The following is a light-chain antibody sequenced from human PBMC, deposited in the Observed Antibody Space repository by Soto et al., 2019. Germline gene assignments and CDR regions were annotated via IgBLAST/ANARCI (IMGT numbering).Light chain of an antibody. CDR3: QQSYRSPLN. CDR2: GTS. Sequence: DIQMTQSPLSLSDSVGESVTITCRASQNISHFLNWYQQKPGKPPRLLIFGTSNLQSGVPSRFSGSRSETDFSLTISGLKPEDFSTYICQQSYRSPLNFGPGTRVA. CDR1: QNISHF. V-gene: IGKV1-39*01. J-gene: IGKJ3*01.